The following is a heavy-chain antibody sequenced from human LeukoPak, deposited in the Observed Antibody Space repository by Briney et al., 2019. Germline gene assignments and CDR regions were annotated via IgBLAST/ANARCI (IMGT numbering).Heavy chain of an antibody. CDR3: VRDPRGDGSSTFGY. Sequence: PGGSLRLSCAASGFIFTSHWMFWVRKVPGKGLVWVSRINGDGSRREYADSVKGRFTISRDNAKNTLYLQMNSLSAEDTGLYYCVRDPRGDGSSTFGYWGQGTLVTVSS. J-gene: IGHJ4*02. V-gene: IGHV3-74*01. D-gene: IGHD1-26*01. CDR1: GFIFTSHW. CDR2: INGDGSRR.